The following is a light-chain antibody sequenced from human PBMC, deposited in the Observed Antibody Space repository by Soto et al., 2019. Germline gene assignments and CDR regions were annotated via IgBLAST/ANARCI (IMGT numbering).Light chain of an antibody. CDR2: GAS. Sequence: EIVLTQSPGILSLSPGERASLSCRASQKISSTVLAWYQQKPGQAPGLLIYGASKRATGIPDTFSGSGSGTDFSLTISRLEPEDFAVYYCHQYDNAPQTYGQGTKVDIK. V-gene: IGKV3-20*01. J-gene: IGKJ2*01. CDR3: HQYDNAPQT. CDR1: QKISSTV.